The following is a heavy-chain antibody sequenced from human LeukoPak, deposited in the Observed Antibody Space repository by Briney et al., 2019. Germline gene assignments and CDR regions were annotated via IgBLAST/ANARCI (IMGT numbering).Heavy chain of an antibody. J-gene: IGHJ4*02. D-gene: IGHD3/OR15-3a*01. CDR2: GINSSGV. CDR1: VYTFCIYT. Sequence: GGSLRLSCAPSVYTFCIYTMNCVRHSPGEGLGWVSTGINSSGVNYSDSVKVRFTISRDNDSNSLYLQMNSLRDEDKAVYYCARDGLHTAHFDYWGQGTLVTVSS. V-gene: IGHV3-48*02. CDR3: ARDGLHTAHFDY.